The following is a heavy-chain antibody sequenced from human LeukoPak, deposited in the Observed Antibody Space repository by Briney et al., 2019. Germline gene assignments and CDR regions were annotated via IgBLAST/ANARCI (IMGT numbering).Heavy chain of an antibody. D-gene: IGHD6-13*01. Sequence: NPSETLSLTCTVSGGSISSYYWSWIRQPPGKGLEWSGYIYYSGSTNYNPSLKSRVTISVDTSKNPFSLKLSSVTAADTAVYYCAREGKYSSSWDWGQGTLVTVSS. J-gene: IGHJ4*02. CDR1: GGSISSYY. CDR3: AREGKYSSSWD. V-gene: IGHV4-59*01. CDR2: IYYSGST.